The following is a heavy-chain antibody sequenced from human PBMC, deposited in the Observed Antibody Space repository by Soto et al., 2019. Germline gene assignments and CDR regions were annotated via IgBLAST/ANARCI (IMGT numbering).Heavy chain of an antibody. J-gene: IGHJ4*02. CDR2: ISGSGGST. CDR3: AKDDCSGGSCRAPFDY. CDR1: GFTFSSYA. V-gene: IGHV3-23*01. D-gene: IGHD2-15*01. Sequence: GGSLRLSCAASGFTFSSYAMSWVRQAPGKGLEWVSAISGSGGSTYYADSVKGRFTISRDNSKNTLYLQMNSLRAEDTAVYYCAKDDCSGGSCRAPFDYWGQGTLVTVSS.